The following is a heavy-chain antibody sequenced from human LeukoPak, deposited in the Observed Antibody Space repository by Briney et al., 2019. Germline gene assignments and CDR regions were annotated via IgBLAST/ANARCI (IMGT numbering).Heavy chain of an antibody. CDR1: GGSISSYY. J-gene: IGHJ4*02. V-gene: IGHV4-59*08. CDR3: ASQPVVGATTGVFDY. D-gene: IGHD1-26*01. CDR2: IYYSGST. Sequence: PSETLSLTCTVSGGSISSYYWSWIRQPPGKGLEWIGYIYYSGSTNYNPSLKSRVTISVDTSKNQFSLKLSSVTAADTAVYYCASQPVVGATTGVFDYWGQGTLVTVSS.